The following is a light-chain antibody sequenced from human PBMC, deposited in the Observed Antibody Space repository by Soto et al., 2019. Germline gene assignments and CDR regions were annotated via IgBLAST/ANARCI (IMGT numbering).Light chain of an antibody. CDR2: GAS. J-gene: IGKJ5*01. Sequence: EIVLTQSPGTLSLSPGERATLSCRASQSVSSSYLAWYQQKPGQAPRLLIYGASSRATGIPDRFSGSGSGADFTLTISRLEPEDSATYYCQQSYRTPITFGQGTRLEIK. V-gene: IGKV3-20*01. CDR1: QSVSSSY. CDR3: QQSYRTPIT.